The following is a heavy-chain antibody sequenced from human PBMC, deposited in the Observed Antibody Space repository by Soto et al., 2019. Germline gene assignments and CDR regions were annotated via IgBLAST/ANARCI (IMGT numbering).Heavy chain of an antibody. V-gene: IGHV3-23*01. CDR3: AKNNGWDGKSDAFDI. D-gene: IGHD6-19*01. Sequence: EVQLLESGGGLVQPGGSLRLSCAASGFSFSSFALTWVRQAPGKGLEWVSAISGSGGHTYYADSVTGRFTISRDNSNNTLYLQMNSLRAEDTALYYCAKNNGWDGKSDAFDIWGQGKMVTVSS. CDR1: GFSFSSFA. CDR2: ISGSGGHT. J-gene: IGHJ3*02.